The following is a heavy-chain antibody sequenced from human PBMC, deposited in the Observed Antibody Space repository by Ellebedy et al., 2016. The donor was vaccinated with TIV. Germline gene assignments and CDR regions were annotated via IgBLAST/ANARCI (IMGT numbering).Heavy chain of an antibody. CDR1: GFSLSTSGMC. Sequence: SGPTLVXPTQTLTLTCIFSGFSLSTSGMCVTWIRQPPGKALEWLALIGWADGKYYSTSLKTRLSISKDTSKNQVVLTMTNMNPVDTATYYCARMTYGDFGGDLEFWGQGTLVTVSS. V-gene: IGHV2-70*01. J-gene: IGHJ4*02. D-gene: IGHD4-17*01. CDR3: ARMTYGDFGGDLEF. CDR2: IGWADGK.